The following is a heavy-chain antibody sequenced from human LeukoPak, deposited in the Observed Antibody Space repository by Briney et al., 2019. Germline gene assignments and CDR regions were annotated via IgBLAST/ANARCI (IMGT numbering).Heavy chain of an antibody. CDR3: VRYSGDADY. CDR1: GFTFSSYA. Sequence: GGSLRLSCAASGFTFSSYAMSWVRQAPGKGLEWVSAISGSGGSTYYADSVKGRFTVSRDNSKNTLYLQMNSLKSEDTAVYYCVRYSGDADYWGQGTLVTVSS. CDR2: ISGSGGST. J-gene: IGHJ4*02. D-gene: IGHD5-12*01. V-gene: IGHV3-23*01.